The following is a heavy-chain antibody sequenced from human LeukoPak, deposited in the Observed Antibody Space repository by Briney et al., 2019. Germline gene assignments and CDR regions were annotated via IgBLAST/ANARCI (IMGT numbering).Heavy chain of an antibody. V-gene: IGHV3-23*01. CDR2: IGAGGDYT. Sequence: PGGSLRLSCSASGFTFSIYAMSWVRRAPGKGLEWVSTIGAGGDYTYYTDSVKGRFTISRDNSKSTLYLQMNSLRAEDTAVYYRAKDGNYAVFDIWGRGTVVTVSS. J-gene: IGHJ3*02. D-gene: IGHD3-16*01. CDR1: GFTFSIYA. CDR3: AKDGNYAVFDI.